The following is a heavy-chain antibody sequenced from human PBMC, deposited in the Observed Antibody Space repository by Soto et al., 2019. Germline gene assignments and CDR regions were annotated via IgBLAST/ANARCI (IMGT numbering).Heavy chain of an antibody. CDR2: IIPIFGTA. CDR3: ARGSTMVRGVISYYYYYGMDV. Sequence: QVQLVQSGAEVKKPGSSVKVSCKASGCTFSSYAISWVRQAPGQGLEGLGGIIPIFGTANYAQKFQGRVTITADESTSTAYMELSSLRSEDTAVYYCARGSTMVRGVISYYYYYGMDVWGQGTTVTVSS. V-gene: IGHV1-69*01. CDR1: GCTFSSYA. D-gene: IGHD3-10*01. J-gene: IGHJ6*02.